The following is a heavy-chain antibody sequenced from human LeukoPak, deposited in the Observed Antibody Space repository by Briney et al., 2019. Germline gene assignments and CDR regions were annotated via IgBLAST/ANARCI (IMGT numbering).Heavy chain of an antibody. Sequence: SETLSLTCAVYGGSFSGYYWSWVRQPPGKGLEWIGEINHSGSTYYNPSLKSRVTISVDTSKNQFSLKLSSVTAADTAVYYCARGLAYYYDYLDYWGQGTLVTVSS. CDR1: GGSFSGYY. D-gene: IGHD3-22*01. CDR2: INHSGST. V-gene: IGHV4-34*01. CDR3: ARGLAYYYDYLDY. J-gene: IGHJ4*02.